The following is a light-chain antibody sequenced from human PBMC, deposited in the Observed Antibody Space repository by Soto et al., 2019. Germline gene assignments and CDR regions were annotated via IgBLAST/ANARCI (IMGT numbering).Light chain of an antibody. CDR2: DAS. Sequence: EIVLTQSPATLSLSPGERATLSCRASESVRSYLAWYQQKPGQVPRLLIYDASSRATGIPARFSGSGSVTDFTLTISSLEPEDFAVYYCQQRSNWPPLTFGGGTKVEIK. V-gene: IGKV3-11*01. CDR1: ESVRSY. J-gene: IGKJ4*01. CDR3: QQRSNWPPLT.